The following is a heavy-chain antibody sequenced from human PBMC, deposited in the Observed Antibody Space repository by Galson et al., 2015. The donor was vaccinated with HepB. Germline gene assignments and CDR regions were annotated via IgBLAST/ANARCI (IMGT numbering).Heavy chain of an antibody. Sequence: QSGAEVKKPGESLKISCKASGGTFSSYAISWVRQAPGQGLEWMGGIIPIFGTANYAQKFQGRVTITADESTSTAYMELSSLRSEDTAVYYCARSRGAMVRGVPGWFDPWGQGTLVTVSS. CDR3: ARSRGAMVRGVPGWFDP. J-gene: IGHJ5*02. CDR1: GGTFSSYA. CDR2: IIPIFGTA. D-gene: IGHD3-10*01. V-gene: IGHV1-69*01.